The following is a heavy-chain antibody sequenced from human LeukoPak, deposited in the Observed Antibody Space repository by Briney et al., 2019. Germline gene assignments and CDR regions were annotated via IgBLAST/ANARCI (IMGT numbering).Heavy chain of an antibody. CDR3: ARDDGSGSGEY. Sequence: GGSLRLSCAASGFTFSSYGMHWVRQAPGKGLEWVAVIWYDGSNKYYADSVKGRFTVSRDNAKNSLYLQMNSLRAEDTALYYCARDDGSGSGEYWGQGTLVTVSS. V-gene: IGHV3-33*01. J-gene: IGHJ4*02. CDR1: GFTFSSYG. CDR2: IWYDGSNK. D-gene: IGHD3-10*01.